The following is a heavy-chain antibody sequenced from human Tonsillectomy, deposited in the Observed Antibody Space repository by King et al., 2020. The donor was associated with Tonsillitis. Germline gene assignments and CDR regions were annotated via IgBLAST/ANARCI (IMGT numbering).Heavy chain of an antibody. D-gene: IGHD6-13*01. V-gene: IGHV3-30*04. Sequence: QLVQSGGGVVQPGRFLRLSCAASGFTFSSYAMHWVRQAPGKGLEWVAVISYDGSNKYYADSVKGRFTISRDNSKNTLYLQMNSLRAEDTAVYYCARCIAAAGHFDYWGQGTLVTVSS. CDR1: GFTFSSYA. CDR2: ISYDGSNK. J-gene: IGHJ4*02. CDR3: ARCIAAAGHFDY.